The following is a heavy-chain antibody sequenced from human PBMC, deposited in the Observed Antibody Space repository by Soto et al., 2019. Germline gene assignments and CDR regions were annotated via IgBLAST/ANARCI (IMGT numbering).Heavy chain of an antibody. CDR1: GFTFTSYS. Sequence: EVQLMESGGGLVQPGGSLRLSCTASGFTFTSYSINWVRQAPGQGLEWISYISSTSATIYYAESVRGRFTVPRDNAKNSVYLQMNSLRAEDTAVYFCARAKSLEYKWFDTWGKGTQVTVSS. J-gene: IGHJ5*02. CDR2: ISSTSATI. CDR3: ARAKSLEYKWFDT. V-gene: IGHV3-48*01.